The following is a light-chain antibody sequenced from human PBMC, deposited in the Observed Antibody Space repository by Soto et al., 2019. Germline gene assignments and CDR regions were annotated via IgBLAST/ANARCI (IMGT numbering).Light chain of an antibody. CDR3: PHYGSALFT. CDR1: QSFSSSY. CDR2: GAS. J-gene: IGKJ3*01. Sequence: EIVLTQSPGTLSLSPGERATLSCRASQSFSSSYLAWYQQKPGQAPRLLIYGASSRATGIPDRFSGSGSGTAFNLNISSLEPEDFAVYHCPHYGSALFTFGPGTKVDVK. V-gene: IGKV3-20*01.